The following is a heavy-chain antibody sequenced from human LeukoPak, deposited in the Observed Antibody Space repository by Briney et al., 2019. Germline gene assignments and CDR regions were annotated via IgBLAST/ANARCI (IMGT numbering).Heavy chain of an antibody. CDR2: IYSGGST. V-gene: IGHV3-66*01. CDR1: GFTVSSNY. J-gene: IGHJ4*02. D-gene: IGHD3-10*01. CDR3: ARDQAGEYYYGSGSYYKGRVFDY. Sequence: GGSLRLSCAASGFTVSSNYMSWVRQAPGKGLEWVSVIYSGGSTYYADSVKGRFTISRDNAKNSLYLQMNSLRAEDTAVYYCARDQAGEYYYGSGSYYKGRVFDYWGQGTLVTVSS.